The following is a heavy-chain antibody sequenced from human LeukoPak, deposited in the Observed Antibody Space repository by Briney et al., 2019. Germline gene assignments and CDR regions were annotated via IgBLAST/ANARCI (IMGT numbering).Heavy chain of an antibody. D-gene: IGHD4-23*01. J-gene: IGHJ4*02. CDR3: ARGFNSGYFDY. Sequence: ASVKVSCKASGYTFTSYGISWVRQAPGQGLEWMGIINPSGGSTSYAQKFQGRVTMTRDTSTSTVYMELSSLRSEDTAVYYCARGFNSGYFDYWGQGTLVTVSS. CDR2: INPSGGST. CDR1: GYTFTSYG. V-gene: IGHV1-46*01.